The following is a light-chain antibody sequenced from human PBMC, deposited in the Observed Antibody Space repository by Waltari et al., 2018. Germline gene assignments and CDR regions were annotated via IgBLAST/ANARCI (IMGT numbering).Light chain of an antibody. CDR3: NSYTSSNTLV. Sequence: QSALTQPASVSGSPGQSITISCTGTSSDIGSYNYVSWYQQHPGKAPKLMIYDVSNRPSGVSSRFSASKSGNTASLTISGLQTEDEADYYCNSYTSSNTLVFGGGTKLTVL. CDR1: SSDIGSYNY. CDR2: DVS. V-gene: IGLV2-14*03. J-gene: IGLJ2*01.